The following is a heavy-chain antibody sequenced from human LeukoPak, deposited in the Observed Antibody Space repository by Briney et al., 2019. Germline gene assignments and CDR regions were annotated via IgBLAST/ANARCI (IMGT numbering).Heavy chain of an antibody. J-gene: IGHJ5*02. D-gene: IGHD2-2*01. V-gene: IGHV4-61*01. Sequence: SETLSLTCTVSAVSVSSGSYYWSWLRQPPGKGLECSGYIYYSGNTNYNPSLKTLVTITVNTSKNQLSLKLSSVTVADTAVYYCARPRGSQLLWRGGWFDPWGQGTLVTVSS. CDR3: ARPRGSQLLWRGGWFDP. CDR1: AVSVSSGSYY. CDR2: IYYSGNT.